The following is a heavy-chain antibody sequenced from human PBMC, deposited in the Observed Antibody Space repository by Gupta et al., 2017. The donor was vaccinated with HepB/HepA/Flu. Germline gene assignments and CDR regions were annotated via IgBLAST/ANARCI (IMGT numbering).Heavy chain of an antibody. CDR2: ISGSGGST. Sequence: EVQLLESGGGLVQPGGSLRLSCAASGFTFSSYAMSWVRQAPGKGLEWVSAISGSGGSTYYADSVKGRFTISRDNSKNTLYLQMNSLRAEETAVYDCAKVGGGPGRTGTNWYFDLWGRGTLVTVSS. J-gene: IGHJ2*01. CDR1: GFTFSSYA. D-gene: IGHD1-7*01. CDR3: AKVGGGPGRTGTNWYFDL. V-gene: IGHV3-23*01.